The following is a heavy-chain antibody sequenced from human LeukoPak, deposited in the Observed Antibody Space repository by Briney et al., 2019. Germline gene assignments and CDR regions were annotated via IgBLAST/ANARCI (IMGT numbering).Heavy chain of an antibody. CDR3: ARDGSGSSRGYFDL. J-gene: IGHJ2*01. D-gene: IGHD1-26*01. CDR2: ISAYNGNT. Sequence: ASVKVSCKASGYTFTSYGISWVRQAPGQGLEWMGWISAYNGNTNYAQKLQGRVTMTTDTSTSTAYMELRSLKSDDTAVYYCARDGSGSSRGYFDLWGRGTLITVSS. CDR1: GYTFTSYG. V-gene: IGHV1-18*01.